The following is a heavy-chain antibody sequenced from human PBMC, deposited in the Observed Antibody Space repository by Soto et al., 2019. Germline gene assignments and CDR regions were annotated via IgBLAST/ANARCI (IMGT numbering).Heavy chain of an antibody. CDR2: VRRKVYGGTT. Sequence: EVQLVESGGGLVQPGRSLRLSCTTSGFTFGEYAMSWFRQAPGKGLEWVGFVRRKVYGGTTEYAASVKGRFTISRDDSKSIGYLQMNSLRAEDTAVYYCARDQAAGGTISRYFQDWGQGTLVTVSS. V-gene: IGHV3-49*03. CDR3: ARDQAAGGTISRYFQD. D-gene: IGHD6-13*01. CDR1: GFTFGEYA. J-gene: IGHJ1*01.